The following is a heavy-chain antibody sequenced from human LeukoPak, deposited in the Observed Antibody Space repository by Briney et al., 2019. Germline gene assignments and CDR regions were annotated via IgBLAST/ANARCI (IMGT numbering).Heavy chain of an antibody. Sequence: KPGGSLRLSCAASGFTFSSYNMNWVRQAPGKGLEWVSSISTSSSYIFYADSVKGRFTISRDNAENSPYLQMNSLRAEDTAVYYCARDRQWSYYDSSATHAFDIWGQGTMVTVSS. V-gene: IGHV3-21*01. J-gene: IGHJ3*02. CDR2: ISTSSSYI. D-gene: IGHD3-22*01. CDR3: ARDRQWSYYDSSATHAFDI. CDR1: GFTFSSYN.